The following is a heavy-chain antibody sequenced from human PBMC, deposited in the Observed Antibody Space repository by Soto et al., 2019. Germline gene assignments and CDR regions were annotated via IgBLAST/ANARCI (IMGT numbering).Heavy chain of an antibody. V-gene: IGHV3-30-3*01. CDR2: ISYDGSNK. CDR3: ARGEYCSSTSCYPALDY. Sequence: GGSLRLSCAASGFTFSSYAMHWVRQAPGKGLEWVAVISYDGSNKYYADSVKGRFTISRDNSKNTLYLQMNSLRAEDTAVYYCARGEYCSSTSCYPALDYWGQGTLVTVS. J-gene: IGHJ4*02. D-gene: IGHD2-2*01. CDR1: GFTFSSYA.